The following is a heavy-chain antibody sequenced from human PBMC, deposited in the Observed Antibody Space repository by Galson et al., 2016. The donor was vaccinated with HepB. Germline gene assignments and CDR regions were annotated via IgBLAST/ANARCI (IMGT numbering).Heavy chain of an antibody. CDR2: SSASGGRT. J-gene: IGHJ2*01. CDR3: AKEGLYYDTSGRSARYWYFDV. Sequence: SLRLSCAASGFTFSRCWMSWVRQAPGKGLEWVAGSSASGGRTYYADSVKGRFTISRDNSENTLYVEMNSLRAEDTAVYYCAKEGLYYDTSGRSARYWYFDVWGRGTPVSVSS. V-gene: IGHV3-23*01. CDR1: GFTFSRCW. D-gene: IGHD3-22*01.